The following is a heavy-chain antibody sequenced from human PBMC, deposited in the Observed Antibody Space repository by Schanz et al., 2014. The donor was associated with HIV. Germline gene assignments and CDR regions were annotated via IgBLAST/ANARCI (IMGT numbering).Heavy chain of an antibody. CDR1: GFTFSSYS. CDR3: ARDNEERDIWTGNYYYYGMDV. J-gene: IGHJ6*02. CDR2: ISSSSSTI. D-gene: IGHD3-9*01. Sequence: EVQLLESGGGLVQPGGSLRLSCAASGFTFSSYSMNWVRQAPGKGLEWVSYISSSSSTIYYADSVMGRFTISRDNAKNSMYLVMNSLRDEDTAVYYCARDNEERDIWTGNYYYYGMDVWGQGTTVTVAS. V-gene: IGHV3-48*02.